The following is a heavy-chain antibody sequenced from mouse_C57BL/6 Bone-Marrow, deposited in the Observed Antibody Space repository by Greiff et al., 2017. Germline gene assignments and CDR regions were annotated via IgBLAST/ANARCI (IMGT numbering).Heavy chain of an antibody. CDR2: NRNKANNHAT. V-gene: IGHV6-6*01. Sequence: EVQRVESGGGLVQPGGSMKLSCAASGFTFSDAWMDWVRQSPEKGLEWVAENRNKANNHATYYAESVKGRFTISRDDSKSSVYLQMNSLRAEDTGIYYCTAIYYDYPWIAYWGQGTLVTVSA. CDR1: GFTFSDAW. D-gene: IGHD2-4*01. CDR3: TAIYYDYPWIAY. J-gene: IGHJ3*01.